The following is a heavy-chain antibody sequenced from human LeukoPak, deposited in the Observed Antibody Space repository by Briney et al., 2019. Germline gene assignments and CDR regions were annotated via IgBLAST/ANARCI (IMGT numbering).Heavy chain of an antibody. CDR1: GLTFSNAW. J-gene: IGHJ4*02. D-gene: IGHD3/OR15-3a*01. CDR3: AKDLGLRPRPSYFDY. V-gene: IGHV3-23*01. CDR2: ISGSGGST. Sequence: PGGSLRLSCAASGLTFSNAWMSWVRKAPGKGLEWVSAISGSGGSTYYADSVKGRFTISRDNSKNTLYLQMNSLRAEDTAVYYCAKDLGLRPRPSYFDYWGQGTLVTVSS.